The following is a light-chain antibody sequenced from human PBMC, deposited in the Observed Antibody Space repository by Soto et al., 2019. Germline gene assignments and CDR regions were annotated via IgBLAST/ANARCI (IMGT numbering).Light chain of an antibody. V-gene: IGKV1-39*01. CDR2: AAS. J-gene: IGKJ2*01. Sequence: DIQMTQSPSSLSASVGDRVTITCRASQGISSYLNWYQQKPGKAPKLLIYAASSLQSGVPSRFSGSGSGTDFTLTISSLQPEDFATYYCQQSSSTPRGYTFGQGTKLEIK. CDR3: QQSSSTPRGYT. CDR1: QGISSY.